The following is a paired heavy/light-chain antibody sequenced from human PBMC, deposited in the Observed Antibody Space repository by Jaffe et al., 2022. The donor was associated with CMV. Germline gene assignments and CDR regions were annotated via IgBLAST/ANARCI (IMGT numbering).Light chain of an antibody. CDR1: SSDVGGYNY. CDR3: CSHGGSYTLYV. Sequence: QSALTQPRSVSGSPGQSVTISCTGTSSDVGGYNYVSWYQQHPDKAPKLMIYDVSERPPGVPDRFSGSKSGNAASLTISGLQAEDEADYYCCSHGGSYTLYVFGTGTKVTVL. V-gene: IGLV2-11*01. CDR2: DVS. J-gene: IGLJ1*01.
Heavy chain of an antibody. J-gene: IGHJ4*02. CDR2: ISSTSRSI. CDR1: GFTFNIYS. Sequence: EVQLVESGGGLVKPGGSLGLSCTASGFTFNIYSMSWVRQAPGKGLEWVSSISSTSRSIYYADSLQGRFTISRDNAKNSLFLQMNSLRAEDTAVYYCTSTYPGGNYFVYWGRGALVTVSS. CDR3: TSTYPGGNYFVY. V-gene: IGHV3-21*02. D-gene: IGHD1-26*01.